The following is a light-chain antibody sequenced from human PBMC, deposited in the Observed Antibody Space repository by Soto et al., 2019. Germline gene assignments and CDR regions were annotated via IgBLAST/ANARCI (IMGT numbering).Light chain of an antibody. CDR1: QSVSSGY. CDR3: QQYNNWPLT. Sequence: EIVLTQSPNTLSLSPGERATLSCRASQSVSSGYLVWYQQKPGQAPRLLIYGASNRATGIPDRFSGSQSGTEFTLTISSLLSEDFAVYSCQQYNNWPLTFGGGTKVDIK. CDR2: GAS. V-gene: IGKV3D-15*01. J-gene: IGKJ4*01.